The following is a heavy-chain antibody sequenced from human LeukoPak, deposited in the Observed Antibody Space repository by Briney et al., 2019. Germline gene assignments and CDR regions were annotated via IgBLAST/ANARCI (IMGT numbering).Heavy chain of an antibody. Sequence: SETLSLTCAVSGASISSYYWSWVRQPPGKGLEWIGVISYSGSTNHNPSLKSRITISVDMSKNQFSLKVRSVTAADTVVYYCAIGPYVWGQGTVVTVSS. CDR1: GASISSYY. J-gene: IGHJ3*01. V-gene: IGHV4-59*01. CDR2: ISYSGST. CDR3: AIGPYV.